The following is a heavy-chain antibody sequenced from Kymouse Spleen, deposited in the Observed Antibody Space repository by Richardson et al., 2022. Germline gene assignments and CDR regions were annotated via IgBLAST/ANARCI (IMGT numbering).Heavy chain of an antibody. CDR3: AKDQGLLWFGELLLYYYGMDV. CDR1: GFTFSSYG. CDR2: ISYDGSNK. D-gene: IGHD3-10*01. J-gene: IGHJ6*02. Sequence: QVQLVESGGGVVQPGRSLRLSCAASGFTFSSYGMHWVRQAPGKGLEWVAVISYDGSNKYYADSVKGRFTISRDNSKNTLYLQMNSLRAEDTAVYYCAKDQGLLWFGELLLYYYGMDVWGQGTTVTVSS. V-gene: IGHV3-30*18.